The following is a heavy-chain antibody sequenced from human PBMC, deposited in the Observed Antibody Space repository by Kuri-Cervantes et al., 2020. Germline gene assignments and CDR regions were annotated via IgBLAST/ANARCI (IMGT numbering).Heavy chain of an antibody. Sequence: GGSLRLSCAASGFTFSNYAMTWVRQAPGKGLEWVSAISGSGGSTYYADPVKGRFTISRDTSNNTLYLQMNSLRAEDTAVYYCAKRRDGAIDYWGQGTRGTVSS. J-gene: IGHJ4*02. CDR3: AKRRDGAIDY. CDR2: ISGSGGST. CDR1: GFTFSNYA. D-gene: IGHD3-10*01. V-gene: IGHV3-23*01.